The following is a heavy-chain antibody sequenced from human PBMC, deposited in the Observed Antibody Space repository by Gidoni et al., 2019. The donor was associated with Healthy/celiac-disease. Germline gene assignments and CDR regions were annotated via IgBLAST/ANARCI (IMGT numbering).Heavy chain of an antibody. J-gene: IGHJ6*03. V-gene: IGHV4-34*01. Sequence: QVQLQQWGAGLFKPSETLSLTCAVYGGSFSGFYWSWIRQPPGKGLEWIGEINHSGSTNYNPSLKSRVTISVDTSKNQFSLKLSSVTAADTAVYYCARELKYCSGGSCYSPGYYYYYYMDVWGKGTTVTVSS. D-gene: IGHD2-15*01. CDR3: ARELKYCSGGSCYSPGYYYYYYMDV. CDR1: GGSFSGFY. CDR2: INHSGST.